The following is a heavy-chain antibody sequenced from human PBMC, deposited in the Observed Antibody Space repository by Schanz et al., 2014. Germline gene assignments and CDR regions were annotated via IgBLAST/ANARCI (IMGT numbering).Heavy chain of an antibody. CDR2: VYMSAAST. Sequence: VQLVESGGGVVQPGGSLRLSCAVSGFTVNTNYMSWVRQAPGKGLEWVSTVYMSAASTRYADSVKGRFTISRDNSKNTVYLLMNSLRVEDTAVYYCARVVAAAPQGCNYWGRGTLVTVSS. CDR1: GFTVNTNY. D-gene: IGHD2-15*01. J-gene: IGHJ4*02. CDR3: ARVVAAAPQGCNY. V-gene: IGHV3-66*02.